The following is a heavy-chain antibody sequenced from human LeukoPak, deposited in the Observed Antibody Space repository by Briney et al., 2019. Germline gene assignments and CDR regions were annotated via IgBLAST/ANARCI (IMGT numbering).Heavy chain of an antibody. CDR3: ARGGYDFLDY. J-gene: IGHJ4*02. D-gene: IGHD3-3*01. CDR1: GGSFSGYY. V-gene: IGHV4-34*01. CDR2: INHSGST. Sequence: SETLSLTCAVYGGSFSGYYWSWIRQPPGKGLEWIGEINHSGSTNYNPSLKSRVTISVDTSKNQFSLQLSSVTAADTAVYYCARGGYDFLDYWGQGTLVTVSS.